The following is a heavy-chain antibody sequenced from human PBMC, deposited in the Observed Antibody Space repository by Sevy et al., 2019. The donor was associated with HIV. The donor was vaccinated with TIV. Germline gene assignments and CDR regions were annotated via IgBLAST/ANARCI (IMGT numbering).Heavy chain of an antibody. CDR2: MNPKNGNT. D-gene: IGHD3-10*01. V-gene: IGHV1-8*03. J-gene: IGHJ4*02. Sequence: ASVKVSCKASGYSFSRNDIAWVRQAAGQGLEWMGWMNPKNGNTDYAQKFQGRVTITKDTSISTIYMELSSLTSDDTAIYYCARDFYYGSGSYYDYWGQGTLVTVSS. CDR3: ARDFYYGSGSYYDY. CDR1: GYSFSRND.